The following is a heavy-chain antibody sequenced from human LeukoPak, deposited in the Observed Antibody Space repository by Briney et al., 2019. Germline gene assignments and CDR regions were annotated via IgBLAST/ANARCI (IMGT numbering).Heavy chain of an antibody. CDR2: ISSSSSYI. Sequence: GVSLRLSCAASGFTFSSYSMNWVRQAPGKGLEWVSSISSSSSYIYYADSVKGRFTISRDNAKNSLYLQMNSLRAEDTAVYYCARVRFTSASDVWGQGTTVTVSS. D-gene: IGHD2/OR15-2a*01. V-gene: IGHV3-21*01. J-gene: IGHJ6*02. CDR1: GFTFSSYS. CDR3: ARVRFTSASDV.